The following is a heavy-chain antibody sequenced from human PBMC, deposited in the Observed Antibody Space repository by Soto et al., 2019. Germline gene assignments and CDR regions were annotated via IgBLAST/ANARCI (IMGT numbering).Heavy chain of an antibody. CDR2: IIPIFGTA. CDR1: GGTFSSYA. D-gene: IGHD2-2*01. Sequence: GASVKVSCKASGGTFSSYAISWVRQAPGQGLEWMGGIIPIFGTANYAQKFQGRVTITADESTSTAYIELSSLRSEDTAVYYCARLGCISTSCYWGLTDYGMDVWGQGTTVTVSS. V-gene: IGHV1-69*13. J-gene: IGHJ6*02. CDR3: ARLGCISTSCYWGLTDYGMDV.